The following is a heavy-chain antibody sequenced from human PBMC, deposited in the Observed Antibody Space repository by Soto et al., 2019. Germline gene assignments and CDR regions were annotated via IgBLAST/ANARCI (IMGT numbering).Heavy chain of an antibody. CDR3: ATNPYCGGDCYHFDY. J-gene: IGHJ4*02. Sequence: QVQLVQSGAEVKKPGSSVKVSCKTSGGTFSSFAISWVRQAPGQGLEWMGGIFPMFGTSNYAQKFQGRLTITADESTTTAYMELSSLRSDDTAVYYCATNPYCGGDCYHFDYWCQGTQVTVSS. V-gene: IGHV1-69*01. D-gene: IGHD2-21*02. CDR2: IFPMFGTS. CDR1: GGTFSSFA.